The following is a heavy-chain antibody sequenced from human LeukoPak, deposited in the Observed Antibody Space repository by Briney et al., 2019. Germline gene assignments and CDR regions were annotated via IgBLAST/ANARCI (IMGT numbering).Heavy chain of an antibody. Sequence: GASVKVSCKASGYTFTSYYMHWVRQAPGQGLEWMGIINPSGGSTSYAQKFQGRVTMTRDTSKNQFSLKLSSVTAADTAAYYCARGVRHTVTTTVLDYWGQGTLVTVSS. D-gene: IGHD4-11*01. V-gene: IGHV1-46*01. CDR1: GYTFTSYY. CDR3: ARGVRHTVTTTVLDY. J-gene: IGHJ4*02. CDR2: INPSGGST.